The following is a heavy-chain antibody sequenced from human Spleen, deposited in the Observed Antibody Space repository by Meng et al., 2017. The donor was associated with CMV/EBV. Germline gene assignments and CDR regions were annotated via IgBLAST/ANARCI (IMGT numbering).Heavy chain of an antibody. CDR1: GGSISTYY. Sequence: SETLSLTCTVSGGSISTYYWYWIRQPPGKGLEWIGYVYYSGTTNYNPSLKSRVTISVDTSKNQFSLKLSSVTAADTAVYYCARAYGSGSYFSYYYYYGMDVWGQGTTVTVSS. CDR3: ARAYGSGSYFSYYYYYGMDV. J-gene: IGHJ6*02. CDR2: VYYSGTT. D-gene: IGHD3-10*01. V-gene: IGHV4-59*01.